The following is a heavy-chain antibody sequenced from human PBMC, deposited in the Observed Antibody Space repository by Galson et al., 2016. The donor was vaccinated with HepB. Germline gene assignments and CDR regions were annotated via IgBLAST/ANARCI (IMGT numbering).Heavy chain of an antibody. CDR2: FDSEDGEK. V-gene: IGHV1-24*01. CDR3: AAGGAAMVFDY. J-gene: IGHJ4*02. D-gene: IGHD5-18*01. CDR1: GYTVTELS. Sequence: SVKVSCKVSGYTVTELSMHWVRQAPGKGLEWMGGFDSEDGEKIYAQKFQGRVTMTEDTSTDTAYMERSSLRSEDTAVYYCAAGGAAMVFDYWGQGTLVTVSS.